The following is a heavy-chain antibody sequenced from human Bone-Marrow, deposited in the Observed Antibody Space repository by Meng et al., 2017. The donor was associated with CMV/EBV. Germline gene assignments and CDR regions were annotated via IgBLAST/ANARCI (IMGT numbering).Heavy chain of an antibody. CDR3: ARHYGDYEDYFDY. CDR2: ISSSGSTI. J-gene: IGHJ4*02. CDR1: GFTFSSYE. V-gene: IGHV3-48*03. D-gene: IGHD4-17*01. Sequence: GGSLRLSCAVSGFTFSSYEMNWVRQAPGKGLEWVSYISSSGSTIYYADSVKGRFTISRDSAKNSLYLQMNSLRAEDSAVYYCARHYGDYEDYFDYWGQGTLVTVSS.